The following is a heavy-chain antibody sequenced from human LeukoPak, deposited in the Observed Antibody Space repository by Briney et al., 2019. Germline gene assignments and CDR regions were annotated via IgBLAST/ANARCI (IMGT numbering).Heavy chain of an antibody. Sequence: PSETLSLTRAVYRGSFSGYYWSWIRQPPRKGLEWVGEINHSVRTTYNPPLKSRVTISVDTSKNQFSLKLSSVTAADTAVYYCASASYGEPSDYWGQGTLVTVSS. CDR1: RGSFSGYY. CDR2: INHSVRT. CDR3: ASASYGEPSDY. J-gene: IGHJ4*02. V-gene: IGHV4-34*01. D-gene: IGHD4-17*01.